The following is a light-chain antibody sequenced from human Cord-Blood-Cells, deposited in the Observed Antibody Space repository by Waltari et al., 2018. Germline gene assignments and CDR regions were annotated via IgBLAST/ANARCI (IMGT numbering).Light chain of an antibody. CDR3: SSYTSSSTLVV. CDR2: EVS. J-gene: IGLJ2*01. CDR1: SGDVGGYNY. V-gene: IGLV2-14*01. Sequence: QSALTQPASVSGSPGQSITISCTGTSGDVGGYNYVYWYQQHPGKAPKLMIYEVSNRPSGVSNRFSGSKSGNTASLTISWLQAEDEADYYCSSYTSSSTLVVFGGGTKLTVL.